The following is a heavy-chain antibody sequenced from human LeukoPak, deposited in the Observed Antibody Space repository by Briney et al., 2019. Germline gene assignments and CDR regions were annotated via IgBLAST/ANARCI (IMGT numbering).Heavy chain of an antibody. V-gene: IGHV5-10-1*01. CDR2: IDPTDSYT. CDR1: GYTFTSYW. Sequence: GESLKISCKGSGYTFTSYWISWVRQMPGKGLEWMGRIDPTDSYTDYSPSFQGHVSISADNSINTAYLQWYNLKASDTAMYYCTRQDYWGQGTLVTVSS. J-gene: IGHJ4*02. CDR3: TRQDY.